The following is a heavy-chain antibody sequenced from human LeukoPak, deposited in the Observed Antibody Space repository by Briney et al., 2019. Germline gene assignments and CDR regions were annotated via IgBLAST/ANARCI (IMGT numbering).Heavy chain of an antibody. CDR2: INHSGST. J-gene: IGHJ5*02. CDR1: GGSFSGYY. CDR3: ARGLGIAAAGPLFAPWFDP. D-gene: IGHD6-13*01. Sequence: SETLSLTCAAYGGSFSGYYWSWIRQPPGKGLEWIGEINHSGSTNYNPSLKSRVTISVDTSKNQFSLKLGSVTTADTAVYYCARGLGIAAAGPLFAPWFDPWGQGTLVTVSS. V-gene: IGHV4-34*01.